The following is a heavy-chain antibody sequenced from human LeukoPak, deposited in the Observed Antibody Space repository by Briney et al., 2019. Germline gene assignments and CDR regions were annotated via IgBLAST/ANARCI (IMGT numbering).Heavy chain of an antibody. D-gene: IGHD3-10*01. V-gene: IGHV1-2*02. CDR3: ARIEGGASSRFD. J-gene: IGHJ4*02. CDR2: INTNSGGT. Sequence: ASVKVSCKTPGYTFTAYYVHWVRQAPGQGLEWMGYINTNSGGTKYAPKFQGRVTMTRDTSITTGYMELSRLRSDDTAVYYCARIEGGASSRFDWGQGTLVTVSS. CDR1: GYTFTAYY.